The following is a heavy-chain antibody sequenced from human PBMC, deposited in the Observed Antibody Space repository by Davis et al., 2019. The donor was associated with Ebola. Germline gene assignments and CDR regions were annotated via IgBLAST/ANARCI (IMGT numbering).Heavy chain of an antibody. V-gene: IGHV3-30*18. CDR2: ISYDGSNK. D-gene: IGHD6-19*01. Sequence: GGSLRLSCAASGFTFSTYGMHWVRQAPGTGLEWVAVISYDGSNKYYADSVKGRFTISRDNSKNTLHLQMNSLRVEDTAIYYCAKDTSNVWFDVWGQGTMVTVSS. J-gene: IGHJ3*01. CDR3: AKDTSNVWFDV. CDR1: GFTFSTYG.